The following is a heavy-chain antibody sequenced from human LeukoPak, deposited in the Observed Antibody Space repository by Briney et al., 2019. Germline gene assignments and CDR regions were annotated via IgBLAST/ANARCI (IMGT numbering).Heavy chain of an antibody. CDR3: AKVWVTPSLSHDY. Sequence: GGSLRLSCAASGFTFSDYFMTWIRQAPGKGLEWVSYISGSGSIKYYADSVKGRFTISRDNAKNSLYLQMNSLRVEDTAVYYCAKVWVTPSLSHDYWGQGTLVTVSS. CDR1: GFTFSDYF. D-gene: IGHD2-21*02. J-gene: IGHJ4*02. CDR2: ISGSGSIK. V-gene: IGHV3-11*04.